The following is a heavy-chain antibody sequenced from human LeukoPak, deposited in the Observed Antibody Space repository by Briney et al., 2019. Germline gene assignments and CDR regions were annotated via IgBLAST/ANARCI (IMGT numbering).Heavy chain of an antibody. V-gene: IGHV1-2*02. D-gene: IGHD4/OR15-4a*01. CDR2: INPKSGVT. J-gene: IGHJ5*02. CDR1: GYTFTGYH. CDR3: ARYRLTYGAPNCDP. Sequence: ASVKVSCKASGYTFTGYHIQGPEWLGWINPKSGVTSYAQKFQGRVTMTSDTSLTTAYMKLTSLTSDDTAVFYCARYRLTYGAPNCDPWGQGTLVTVSS.